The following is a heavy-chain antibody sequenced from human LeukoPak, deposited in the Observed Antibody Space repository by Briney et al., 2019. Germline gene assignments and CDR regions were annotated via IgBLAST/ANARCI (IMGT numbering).Heavy chain of an antibody. CDR1: GFTISSYW. J-gene: IGHJ6*04. D-gene: IGHD3-22*01. CDR3: AKDGGLRGYYDSSGYSRAPMDV. CDR2: INSDGSST. V-gene: IGHV3-74*01. Sequence: GGSLRLSCAASGFTISSYWMHWVRQAPGKGLVWVSRINSDGSSTSYADSVKGRFTISRDNAKNTLYLQMNSLRAEDTAVYYCAKDGGLRGYYDSSGYSRAPMDVWGKGTTVTVSS.